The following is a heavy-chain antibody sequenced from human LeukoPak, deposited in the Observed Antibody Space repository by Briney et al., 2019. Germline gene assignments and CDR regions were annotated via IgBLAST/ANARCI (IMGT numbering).Heavy chain of an antibody. CDR2: IYYSGST. V-gene: IGHV4-31*03. J-gene: IGHJ4*02. Sequence: PSETLSLTCTVSGGSISSGGYYWSWIRQHPGKGLEWIGYIYYSGSTYYSPSLKSRVTKSVDTSKNQFSLKLSSVTAADTAVYYCARYDSSGYLTFDYWGQGTLVTVSS. CDR1: GGSISSGGYY. D-gene: IGHD3-22*01. CDR3: ARYDSSGYLTFDY.